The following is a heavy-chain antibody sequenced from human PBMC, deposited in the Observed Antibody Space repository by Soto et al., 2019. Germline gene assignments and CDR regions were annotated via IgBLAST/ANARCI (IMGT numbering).Heavy chain of an antibody. CDR1: GGTFSSYA. CDR3: ATGYDSSGYTNLDY. V-gene: IGHV1-69*13. J-gene: IGHJ4*02. CDR2: IISIFGTA. D-gene: IGHD3-22*01. Sequence: GASVKVSCKASGGTFSSYAISWVRQAPGQGLGWMGGIISIFGTANYAQKFQGRVTITADESTSTAYMELSSLRSEDTAVYYCATGYDSSGYTNLDYWGQGTLVTVSS.